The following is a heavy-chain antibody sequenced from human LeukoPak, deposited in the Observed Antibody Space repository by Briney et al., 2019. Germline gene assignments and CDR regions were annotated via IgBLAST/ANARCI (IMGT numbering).Heavy chain of an antibody. CDR1: NGSIGDYY. CDR2: IHYSGST. Sequence: PSETLSLTCTVSNGSIGDYYWSSIRQPPGKGLEWIGYIHYSGSTNYKPSLKSRVRISVDTSKNQISLRLKSVTAADTAVYYCARHHTEATAMSDYFDSWGQGTLVTVSS. V-gene: IGHV4-59*08. D-gene: IGHD2-2*01. CDR3: ARHHTEATAMSDYFDS. J-gene: IGHJ4*02.